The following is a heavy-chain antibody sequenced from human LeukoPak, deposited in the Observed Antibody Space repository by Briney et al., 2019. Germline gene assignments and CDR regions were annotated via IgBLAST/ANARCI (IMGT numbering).Heavy chain of an antibody. CDR2: ISGGGGGT. D-gene: IGHD5-24*01. V-gene: IGHV3-23*01. J-gene: IGHJ5*01. CDR3: ANPDGYIDS. CDR1: GFTFSSYA. Sequence: GGSLRLSCAGSGFTFSSYAMSWVRQAPGKGLEWVSAISGGGGGTYYADSVKGRFTISRDNSKNTLYLEMNSLRDEDTAVYYCANPDGYIDSWGQGTLVTVSS.